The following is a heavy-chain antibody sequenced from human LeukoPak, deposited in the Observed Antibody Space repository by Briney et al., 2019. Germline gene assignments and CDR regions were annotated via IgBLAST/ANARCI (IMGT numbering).Heavy chain of an antibody. CDR1: GFTFSSYA. J-gene: IGHJ4*02. Sequence: GGSLRLSCAASGFTFSSYAIHWVRQAPGKGLEYVSAISSNGGSTYYANSVKGRFTISRDNSKNTLYLQMGSLRAEDMAVYYCARGPPRSYYYGSGSYYPYWGQGTLVTVSS. D-gene: IGHD3-10*01. CDR3: ARGPPRSYYYGSGSYYPY. CDR2: ISSNGGST. V-gene: IGHV3-64*01.